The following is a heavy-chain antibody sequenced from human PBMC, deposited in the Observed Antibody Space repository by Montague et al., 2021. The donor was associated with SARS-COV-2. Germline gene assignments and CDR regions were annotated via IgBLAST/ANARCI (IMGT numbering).Heavy chain of an antibody. Sequence: SETLSLTCTVSGGSVSDTGYYWGWVRRSPGKGLEWLGSIFYSGNSFYNPSLKSRLSISVHASTNQFSLTLASVTAADTAIYYCATGPVARWCFDNWGQGTLVTVSS. J-gene: IGHJ4*02. CDR1: GGSVSDTGYY. CDR2: IFYSGNS. D-gene: IGHD2-8*01. CDR3: ATGPVARWCFDN. V-gene: IGHV4-39*07.